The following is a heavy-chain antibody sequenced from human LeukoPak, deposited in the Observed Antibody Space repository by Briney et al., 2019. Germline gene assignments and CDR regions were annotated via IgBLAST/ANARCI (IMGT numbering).Heavy chain of an antibody. D-gene: IGHD6-19*01. Sequence: GGSLRLSCAASGFTFSSYSMNRVRQAPGKGLEWVSSISSSSSYIYYADSVKGRFTISRDNAKNSPYLQMNSLRAEDTAVYYCARGRSSGWYSTFDYWGQGTLVTVSS. J-gene: IGHJ4*02. V-gene: IGHV3-21*01. CDR1: GFTFSSYS. CDR3: ARGRSSGWYSTFDY. CDR2: ISSSSSYI.